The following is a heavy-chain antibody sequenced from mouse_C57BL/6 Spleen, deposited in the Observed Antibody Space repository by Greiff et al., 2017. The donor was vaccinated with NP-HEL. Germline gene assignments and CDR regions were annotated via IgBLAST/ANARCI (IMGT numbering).Heavy chain of an antibody. D-gene: IGHD1-1*01. Sequence: VKLQQPGAELVMPGASVKLSCKASGYTFTSYWMHWVKQRPGQGLEWIGEIDPSDSYTNYNQKFKGKSTLTVDKSSSTAYMQLSSLTSEDSAVYYCARKRYGSSFDYYAMDYWGQGTSVTVSS. V-gene: IGHV1-69*01. CDR2: IDPSDSYT. CDR1: GYTFTSYW. CDR3: ARKRYGSSFDYYAMDY. J-gene: IGHJ4*01.